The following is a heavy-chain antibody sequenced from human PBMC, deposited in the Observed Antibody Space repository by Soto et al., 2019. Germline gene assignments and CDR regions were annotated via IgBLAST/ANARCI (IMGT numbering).Heavy chain of an antibody. V-gene: IGHV4-39*01. CDR1: GGSISSSNYY. Sequence: QLHLQESGPGLVKPSETLSLTCTVSGGSISSSNYYWAWIRQPPGKGLEWIGSMYYSGSTSYKSSLKSRVSISADTSKNQFSLKLTSVTAADTAVFYCARLNQYNWNQGVIDSWGQGTLVTVSS. CDR2: MYYSGST. CDR3: ARLNQYNWNQGVIDS. D-gene: IGHD1-20*01. J-gene: IGHJ4*02.